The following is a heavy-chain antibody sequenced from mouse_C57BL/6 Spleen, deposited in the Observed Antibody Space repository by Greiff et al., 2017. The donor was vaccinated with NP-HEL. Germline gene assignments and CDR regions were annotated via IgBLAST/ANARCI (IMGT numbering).Heavy chain of an antibody. J-gene: IGHJ2*01. D-gene: IGHD3-2*02. Sequence: EVQLVESGGGLVKPGGSLKLSCAASGFTFSDYGMHWVRQAPETGLEWVAYISSGSSTIYYADTVKGRFTISRDNAKNTLFLQMTSLRSEDTAMYYCARMETAQASFDYWGQGTTLTVSS. V-gene: IGHV5-17*01. CDR1: GFTFSDYG. CDR3: ARMETAQASFDY. CDR2: ISSGSSTI.